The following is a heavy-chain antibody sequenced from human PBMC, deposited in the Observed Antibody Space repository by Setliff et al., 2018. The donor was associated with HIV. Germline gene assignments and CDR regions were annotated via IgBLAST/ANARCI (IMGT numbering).Heavy chain of an antibody. Sequence: SETLSLTCAVSDGSFSGYYWIWIRQPPGKGLEWIGEITHSGRTNYNPSLKSRVTISVDTSKNQFSLKLSSVTAADTAVYYCARDDYLDSSGYEGASYWGRGTLVTVSS. J-gene: IGHJ4*02. CDR1: DGSFSGYY. CDR2: ITHSGRT. V-gene: IGHV4-34*01. CDR3: ARDDYLDSSGYEGASY. D-gene: IGHD3-22*01.